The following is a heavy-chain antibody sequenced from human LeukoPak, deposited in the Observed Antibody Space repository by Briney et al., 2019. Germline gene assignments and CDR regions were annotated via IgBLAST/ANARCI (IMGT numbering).Heavy chain of an antibody. J-gene: IGHJ3*02. V-gene: IGHV1-2*02. CDR2: INPNSGGT. Sequence: VSVKVSCKASGYTFTGYYMHWVRQAPGQGLECMGWINPNSGGTNYAQKFQGRVTMTRDTSISTAYMELSRLRSDDTAVYYCARDLYSGSYYEHAFDIWGQGTMVTVSS. D-gene: IGHD1-26*01. CDR1: GYTFTGYY. CDR3: ARDLYSGSYYEHAFDI.